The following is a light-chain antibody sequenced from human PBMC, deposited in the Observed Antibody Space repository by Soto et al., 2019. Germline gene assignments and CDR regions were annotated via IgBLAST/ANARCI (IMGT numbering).Light chain of an antibody. CDR2: DDN. V-gene: IGLV1-51*01. Sequence: VLTQPPSVSAAPGQDVTISCSGSSSNLAYNSLSWYQQLPGTAPKLLIYDDNKRPPGIPARFSGSKSGTSATLGITGLETGDEADYYCGAWDDSLNVYVFGSGTKVTVL. J-gene: IGLJ1*01. CDR1: SSNLAYNS. CDR3: GAWDDSLNVYV.